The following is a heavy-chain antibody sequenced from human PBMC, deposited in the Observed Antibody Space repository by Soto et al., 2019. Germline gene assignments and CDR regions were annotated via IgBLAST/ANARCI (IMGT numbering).Heavy chain of an antibody. J-gene: IGHJ6*02. CDR3: ARGGWDLPPYYYYYGMDV. D-gene: IGHD1-26*01. V-gene: IGHV3-48*02. CDR2: ISSSSSTI. Sequence: EVQLVESGGGLVQPGGSRRLSCAASGFTFSSYSMNWVRQAPGKGLEWVSYISSSSSTIYYADSVKGRFTISRDNAKNSLYLQMNSLRDEDTAVYYCARGGWDLPPYYYYYGMDVWGQGTTVTVSS. CDR1: GFTFSSYS.